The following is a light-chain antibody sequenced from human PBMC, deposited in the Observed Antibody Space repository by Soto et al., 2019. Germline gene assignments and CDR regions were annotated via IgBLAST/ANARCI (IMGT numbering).Light chain of an antibody. V-gene: IGKV1-39*01. CDR3: QQFNSL. Sequence: DIHMTQSPSSLSASVGDRVTITCRASQSITSYLNWYQQKPGKAPKPLIYAASILQRGVPSRFSGSGSGTHFILTISNLQPEDFATYYCQQFNSLFGQGTRLEIK. J-gene: IGKJ5*01. CDR2: AAS. CDR1: QSITSY.